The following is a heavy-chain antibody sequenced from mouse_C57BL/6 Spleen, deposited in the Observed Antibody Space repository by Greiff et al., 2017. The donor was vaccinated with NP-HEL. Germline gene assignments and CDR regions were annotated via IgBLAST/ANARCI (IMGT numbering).Heavy chain of an antibody. CDR1: GYAFSSYW. J-gene: IGHJ1*03. V-gene: IGHV1-80*01. Sequence: QVQLQQSGAELVKPGASVKISCKASGYAFSSYWMNWVKQRPGKGLEWIGQIYPGDGDTNYNGKFKGKATLTADKSSSTAYMQLSSLTSEDSAVYCCARTAATVVAPGYFDVWGTGTTVTVSS. CDR2: IYPGDGDT. CDR3: ARTAATVVAPGYFDV. D-gene: IGHD1-1*01.